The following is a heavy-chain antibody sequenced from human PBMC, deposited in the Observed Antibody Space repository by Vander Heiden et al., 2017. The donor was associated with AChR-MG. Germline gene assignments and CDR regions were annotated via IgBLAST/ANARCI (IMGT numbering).Heavy chain of an antibody. CDR1: GGSFSGYY. V-gene: IGHV4-34*01. CDR3: ARAATADCGGDCYSTRRWFDP. J-gene: IGHJ5*02. D-gene: IGHD2-21*02. CDR2: INHSGST. Sequence: QVQLQQWGAGLLKPSETLSLTCAVYGGSFSGYYWSWIRQPPGKGLEWIGEINHSGSTNYNPSLKSRVTISVDTSKNQFSLKLSSVTAADTAVYYCARAATADCGGDCYSTRRWFDPWGQGTLVTVSS.